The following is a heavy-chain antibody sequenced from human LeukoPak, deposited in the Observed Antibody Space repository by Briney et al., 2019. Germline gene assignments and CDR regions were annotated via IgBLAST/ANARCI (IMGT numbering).Heavy chain of an antibody. Sequence: PGGSLRLSCAASGFTFDDYAMHWVRQAPGKGLEWVSGISWNSGSIGYADSVKGRFTISRDNAKNSLYLQMNSLRAEDTAVYYCVRDGDILTGYGLDYWGQGTLVTVSS. CDR3: VRDGDILTGYGLDY. D-gene: IGHD3-9*01. CDR2: ISWNSGSI. CDR1: GFTFDDYA. V-gene: IGHV3-9*01. J-gene: IGHJ4*02.